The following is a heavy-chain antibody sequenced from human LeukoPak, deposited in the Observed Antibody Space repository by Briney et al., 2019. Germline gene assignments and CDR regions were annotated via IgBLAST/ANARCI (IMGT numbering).Heavy chain of an antibody. CDR2: IYYSGIS. V-gene: IGHV4-39*07. CDR3: ARAVMVAVAGGRFDR. J-gene: IGHJ4*02. D-gene: IGHD6-19*01. CDR1: SGSISNGGYY. Sequence: SETLSLTCTVSSGSISNGGYYWVWIRQPPGKGLEWIGSIYYSGISYYNPSLTSRLTISVDTSNNQFSLKLSSVTAADTAVYYCARAVMVAVAGGRFDRWGQGTLVTVSS.